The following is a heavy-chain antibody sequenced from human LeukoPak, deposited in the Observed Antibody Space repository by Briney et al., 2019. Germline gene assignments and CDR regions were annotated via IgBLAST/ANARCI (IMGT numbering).Heavy chain of an antibody. Sequence: GESLKISCKGSGYNFTTYWIGWVRQMPGKGLEWMGIINPGDSDTRYSPSFQGQVTISADKSISTAYLQWSSLKASDTAMYYCARLLYYYDSSGYYYAPKAFDIWGQGTMVTVSS. V-gene: IGHV5-51*01. D-gene: IGHD3-22*01. CDR3: ARLLYYYDSSGYYYAPKAFDI. CDR2: INPGDSDT. CDR1: GYNFTTYW. J-gene: IGHJ3*02.